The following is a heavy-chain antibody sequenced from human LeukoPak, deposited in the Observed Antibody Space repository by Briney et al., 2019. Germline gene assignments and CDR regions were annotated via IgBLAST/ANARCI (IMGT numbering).Heavy chain of an antibody. V-gene: IGHV4-59*08. CDR2: IYYSGST. D-gene: IGHD4-17*01. CDR1: GGSISSYY. J-gene: IGHJ6*02. Sequence: SETLSLTCTVSGGSISSYYWSWIRQPPGKGLEWIGYIYYSGSTNYNPPLKSRVTISVDTSKNQFSLKLSSVTAADTAVYYCARLLYGDYYYYGMDVWGQGTTVTVSS. CDR3: ARLLYGDYYYYGMDV.